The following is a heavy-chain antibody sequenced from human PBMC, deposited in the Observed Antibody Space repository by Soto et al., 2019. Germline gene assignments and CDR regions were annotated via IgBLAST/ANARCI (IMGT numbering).Heavy chain of an antibody. CDR1: GFTFSSYG. J-gene: IGHJ6*02. Sequence: GGSLRLSCAASGFTFSSYGMHWVRQAPGKGLEWVAVIWYDGSNKYYADSVKGRFTISRDNSKNTLYLQMNSLRAEDTAVYYCARAFPTGYSYDYYYYYGMDVWGQGTTVTAP. CDR3: ARAFPTGYSYDYYYYYGMDV. CDR2: IWYDGSNK. D-gene: IGHD5-18*01. V-gene: IGHV3-33*01.